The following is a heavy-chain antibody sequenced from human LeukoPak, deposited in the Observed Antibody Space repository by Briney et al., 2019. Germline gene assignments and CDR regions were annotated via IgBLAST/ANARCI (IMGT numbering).Heavy chain of an antibody. Sequence: PGGSLRLSCAASGFTFSSYAMHWVRQAPGKGLEWVAVISYDGSNKYYADSVKGRFTISRDNSKNTLYLQMNSLRAEDTAVYYCARVDYYGSGSYWDYWGQGTLVTVSS. CDR1: GFTFSSYA. D-gene: IGHD3-10*01. CDR3: ARVDYYGSGSYWDY. CDR2: ISYDGSNK. J-gene: IGHJ4*02. V-gene: IGHV3-30-3*01.